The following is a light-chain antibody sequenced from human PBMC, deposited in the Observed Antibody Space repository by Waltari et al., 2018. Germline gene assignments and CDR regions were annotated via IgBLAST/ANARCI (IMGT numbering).Light chain of an antibody. CDR3: QTWGTGISVV. CDR2: VNSDGSP. J-gene: IGLJ2*01. V-gene: IGLV4-69*01. Sequence: QLVVTQSPSASASLGASVKLTCTLSSGHSSSAIAWHQQRPDKGPRYLMKVNSDGSPSTGAGIPDRFSGSSSGADRHLTIASLQSDDEADYYCQTWGTGISVVFGGGTKLTVL. CDR1: SGHSSSA.